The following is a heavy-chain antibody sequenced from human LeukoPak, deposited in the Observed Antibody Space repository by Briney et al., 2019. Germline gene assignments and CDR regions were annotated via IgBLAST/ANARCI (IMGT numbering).Heavy chain of an antibody. D-gene: IGHD6-6*01. CDR2: ISGSGGST. Sequence: GGSLRLSCAASGFTFSSYAVSWVRQAPGKGLEWVSAISGSGGSTYYADSVKGRFTISRDNSKNTLYLQMNSLRAEDTAVYYCAKDSEGDRSSHGDYWGQGTLVTVSS. CDR3: AKDSEGDRSSHGDY. CDR1: GFTFSSYA. V-gene: IGHV3-23*01. J-gene: IGHJ4*02.